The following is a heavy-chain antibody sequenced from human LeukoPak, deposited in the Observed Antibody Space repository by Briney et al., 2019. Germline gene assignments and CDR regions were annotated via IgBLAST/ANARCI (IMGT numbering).Heavy chain of an antibody. Sequence: GRSLRLSCAASGFSFVDYAMHWVRQAPGKGLEWLSIISWNSGYIGYADSVKGRFTISRDNAKNSLYLQMNSLRAEDTAFYYCAKVRGTYSSGFFFDYWGQGALVTVSS. CDR3: AKVRGTYSSGFFFDY. D-gene: IGHD6-19*01. J-gene: IGHJ4*02. CDR2: ISWNSGYI. CDR1: GFSFVDYA. V-gene: IGHV3-9*01.